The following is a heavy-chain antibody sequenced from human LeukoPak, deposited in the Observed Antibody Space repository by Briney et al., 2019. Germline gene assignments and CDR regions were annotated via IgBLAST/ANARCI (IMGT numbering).Heavy chain of an antibody. J-gene: IGHJ4*02. CDR1: GFTFSSYW. D-gene: IGHD6-19*01. Sequence: GGSLRLSCAASGFTFSSYWMSWVRQAPGKGLEWVANIKQDGSEKYYVDSVKGRFTISRDNAKNSLYLQMNSLRAEDTAVYYCARDVWGIAVAGLDYWGQGTLVTVSS. CDR3: ARDVWGIAVAGLDY. CDR2: IKQDGSEK. V-gene: IGHV3-7*01.